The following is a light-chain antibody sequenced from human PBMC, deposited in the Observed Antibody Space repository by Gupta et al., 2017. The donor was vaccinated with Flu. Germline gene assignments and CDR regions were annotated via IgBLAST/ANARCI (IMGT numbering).Light chain of an antibody. J-gene: IGKJ1*01. CDR2: SAS. V-gene: IGKV1-27*01. CDR3: QKDDNHPRT. Sequence: PTSVSPCVGARVTITCRTSQAIGRFLACHQQTPGIAPNLLVYSASSSQSTVPSRFSAGGSGAEFTLTISILHPDDVATYCCQKDDNHPRTFGQGTRV. CDR1: QAIGRF.